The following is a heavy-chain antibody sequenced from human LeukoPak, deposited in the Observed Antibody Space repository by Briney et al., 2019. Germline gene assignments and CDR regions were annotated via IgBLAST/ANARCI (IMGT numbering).Heavy chain of an antibody. CDR1: GFTFSDYA. CDR3: AKGVNYFVLEY. D-gene: IGHD3-10*02. V-gene: IGHV3-23*01. J-gene: IGHJ4*02. CDR2: ISGSGGST. Sequence: GGSLRLSCAASGFTFSDYAMSWVRQAPGKGLEWVSAISGSGGSTYYADSVKGRFTISRDNSKNTLYLQMNSLRAEDTAVYYCAKGVNYFVLEYWGQGTLVTISS.